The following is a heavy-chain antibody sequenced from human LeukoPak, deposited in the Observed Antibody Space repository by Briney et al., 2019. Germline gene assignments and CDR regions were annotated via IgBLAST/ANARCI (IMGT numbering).Heavy chain of an antibody. CDR3: ARGAPPQN. V-gene: IGHV4-30-2*01. Sequence: SQTLSLTCTVSGGSISSGGYYWSWIRQPPGKGLEWIGYIYHSGSTYYNPSLKSRVTISVDRSKNQFSLKLSSVTAADTAVYYCARGAPPQNWGQGTLVTVSS. J-gene: IGHJ4*02. CDR2: IYHSGST. CDR1: GGSISSGGYY.